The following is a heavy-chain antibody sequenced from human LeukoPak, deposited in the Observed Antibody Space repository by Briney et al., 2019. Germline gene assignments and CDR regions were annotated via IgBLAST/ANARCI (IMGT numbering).Heavy chain of an antibody. V-gene: IGHV3-23*01. D-gene: IGHD3-9*01. CDR2: ILHNGDST. CDR3: ARGRRAAYDILTGYYGMDV. J-gene: IGHJ6*02. CDR1: GFTCSTYV. Sequence: GGSLRLSCAASGFTCSTYVMSWVRQAPGKGLEWLSLILHNGDSTYYADSVKGRFTISRDNSKNTLYLQVNSLRAEDTAVYYCARGRRAAYDILTGYYGMDVWGQGTTVTVSS.